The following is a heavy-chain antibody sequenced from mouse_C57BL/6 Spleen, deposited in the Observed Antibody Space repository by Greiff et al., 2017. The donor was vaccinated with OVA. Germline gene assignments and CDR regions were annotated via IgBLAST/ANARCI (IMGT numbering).Heavy chain of an antibody. CDR3: TRGGYYGSSYDYYAMDY. CDR2: ISFKSGNYAT. Sequence: DVKLVESGGGLVQPGGSMKLSCVASGFTFSNYWMNWVRQSPEKGLEWVAHISFKSGNYATHYAVSGKGRFTISRDDSKRSVYLQMNKLKAEDTRMYYCTRGGYYGSSYDYYAMDYWGQGTSVTVSS. V-gene: IGHV6-3*01. J-gene: IGHJ4*01. CDR1: GFTFSNYW. D-gene: IGHD1-1*01.